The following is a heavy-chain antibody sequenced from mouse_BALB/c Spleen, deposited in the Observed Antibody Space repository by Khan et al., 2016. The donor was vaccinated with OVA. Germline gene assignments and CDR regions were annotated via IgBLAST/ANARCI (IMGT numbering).Heavy chain of an antibody. D-gene: IGHD1-1*01. Sequence: QVRLQQSGPELVKPGASVKISCKASGYTFTDYYINWVKQNPGQGLEWIGWIYPGSGNTKYNEKFKDKATLTVETSSSTAYMRFSSLTSEDTAVYFCARGGLLRGAMNYWGQGTSVTVSS. J-gene: IGHJ4*01. CDR2: IYPGSGNT. CDR1: GYTFTDYY. CDR3: ARGGLLRGAMNY. V-gene: IGHV1-84*02.